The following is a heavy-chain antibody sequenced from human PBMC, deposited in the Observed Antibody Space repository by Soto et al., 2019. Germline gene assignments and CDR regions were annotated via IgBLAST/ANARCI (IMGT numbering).Heavy chain of an antibody. CDR1: GGTFSSYA. CDR2: IIPILGTA. D-gene: IGHD6-19*01. J-gene: IGHJ4*02. Sequence: SVKVSCKASGGTFSSYAISWVRQAPGQGLEWMGGIIPILGTANYAQKFQGRVTITADESTSTAYMELSSLRSEDTAVYYCARDLGRAVAGTGVFDYWGQGTLVTVSS. CDR3: ARDLGRAVAGTGVFDY. V-gene: IGHV1-69*13.